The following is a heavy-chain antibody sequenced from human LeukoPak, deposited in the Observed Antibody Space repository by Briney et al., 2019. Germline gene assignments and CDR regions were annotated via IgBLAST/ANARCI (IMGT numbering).Heavy chain of an antibody. J-gene: IGHJ4*02. CDR2: MNPDSGNT. V-gene: IGHV1-8*01. CDR1: GYTFTSYD. Sequence: ASVKVSCKASGYTFTSYDINWVRQATGQGLEWMGWMNPDSGNTGYAQKFQGRVTMTRNTSISTAYMELSSLRSEDTAVYYCAREDYSLWRAPSITMVRGVYDYWGQGTLVTVSS. D-gene: IGHD3-10*01. CDR3: AREDYSLWRAPSITMVRGVYDY.